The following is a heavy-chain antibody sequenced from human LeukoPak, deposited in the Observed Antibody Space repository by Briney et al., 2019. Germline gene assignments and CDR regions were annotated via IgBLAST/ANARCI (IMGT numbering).Heavy chain of an antibody. CDR3: ARARARCSGGSCYDAFDI. V-gene: IGHV1-46*01. CDR1: GYTFTSYY. D-gene: IGHD2-15*01. Sequence: ASVKVSCKASGYTFTSYYMHWVRQAPGQGLEWMGIINPSGGSTSYAQKFQGRVTMTRDTSTSTVYMELSSLRSEDTAVYYCARARARCSGGSCYDAFDIWGQGTMVTVSS. J-gene: IGHJ3*02. CDR2: INPSGGST.